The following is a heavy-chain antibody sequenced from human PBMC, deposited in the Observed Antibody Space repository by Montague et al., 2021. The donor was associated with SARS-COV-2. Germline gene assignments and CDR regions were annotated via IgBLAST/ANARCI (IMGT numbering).Heavy chain of an antibody. J-gene: IGHJ5*02. D-gene: IGHD1-20*01. CDR2: IYYSGST. V-gene: IGHV4-31*03. CDR3: ARTEYNWNDWFDP. CDR1: GGSISSGGYY. Sequence: TLSLTCTVSGGSISSGGYYWSWIRQHPGKGLEWIGYIYYSGSTYYXPSLKSRVTISVDMSKNQFSLQLNSVTAADSAVYYCARTEYNWNDWFDPWGQGTLVTVSS.